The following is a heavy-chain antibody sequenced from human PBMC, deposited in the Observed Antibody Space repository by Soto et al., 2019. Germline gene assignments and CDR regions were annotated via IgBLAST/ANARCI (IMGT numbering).Heavy chain of an antibody. D-gene: IGHD5-18*01. Sequence: SGPTLVNPTQTLTLTCTFSGFSLSTSGMCVSWIRQPPGKALEWLALIDWADDKYYSTSLKTRLTISKDTSKNQVVLTMTNVEPVDTATYFCSRAVGGFTYGYPDYWGQGTLVTVSS. CDR3: SRAVGGFTYGYPDY. CDR1: GFSLSTSGMC. CDR2: IDWADDK. J-gene: IGHJ4*02. V-gene: IGHV2-70*01.